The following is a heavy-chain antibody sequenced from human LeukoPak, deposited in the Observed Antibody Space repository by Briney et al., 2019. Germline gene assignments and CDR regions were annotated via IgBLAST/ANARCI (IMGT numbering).Heavy chain of an antibody. Sequence: SVRVSCKASGGTFSSYAISWVRQAPGQGLEWMGGIIPIFGTANYAQKFQGRVTITADESTSTAYMELSSLRSEDTAVYYCASVPAAIDWYFDLWGRGTLVTVSS. V-gene: IGHV1-69*13. CDR2: IIPIFGTA. J-gene: IGHJ2*01. D-gene: IGHD2-2*02. CDR1: GGTFSSYA. CDR3: ASVPAAIDWYFDL.